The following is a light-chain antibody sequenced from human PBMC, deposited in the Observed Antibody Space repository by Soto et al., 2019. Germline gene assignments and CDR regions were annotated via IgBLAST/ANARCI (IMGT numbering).Light chain of an antibody. J-gene: IGKJ3*01. CDR1: QSVSDN. CDR3: QQYNDWPFT. V-gene: IGKV3D-15*01. Sequence: IVMTQSPAILSVSPGETATLACRASQSVSDNLALYQQKRGQAPKLLIFGPSIRTTSIPARFSGSGSGTEFTLTINSLQSEDFAVYWCQQYNDWPFTFGPGTKVDIK. CDR2: GPS.